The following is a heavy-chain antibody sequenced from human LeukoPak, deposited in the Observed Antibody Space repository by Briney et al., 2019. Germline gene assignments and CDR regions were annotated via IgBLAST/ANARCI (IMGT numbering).Heavy chain of an antibody. V-gene: IGHV3-64*01. CDR1: GFTFSSYA. D-gene: IGHD2-15*01. Sequence: PGGSLRLSCAASGFTFSSYAMHWVRQAPGKVLEYVSAITNNGGSTYYGNSVKGRFTISRDNSKNTLYLQMGSLRADDMAVYYCARDGSDCRGGTCDRGPYDYWGQGTLVTVSS. CDR3: ARDGSDCRGGTCDRGPYDY. CDR2: ITNNGGST. J-gene: IGHJ4*02.